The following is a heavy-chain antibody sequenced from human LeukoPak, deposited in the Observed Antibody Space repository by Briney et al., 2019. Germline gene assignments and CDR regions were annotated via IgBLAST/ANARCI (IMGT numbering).Heavy chain of an antibody. CDR1: GFTFGDYA. D-gene: IGHD3-3*01. CDR3: TRDEELYYGFWSGYYGAPVDYFDY. CDR2: IRSKAYGGTT. Sequence: GGSLRLSCTASGFTFGDYAMSWVRQAPGKGLEWVGFIRSKAYGGTTEYAASVKGRFTISRDDSKSIAYLQMNSLKTEDTAVYYCTRDEELYYGFWSGYYGAPVDYFDYWGQGTLVTVSS. J-gene: IGHJ4*02. V-gene: IGHV3-49*04.